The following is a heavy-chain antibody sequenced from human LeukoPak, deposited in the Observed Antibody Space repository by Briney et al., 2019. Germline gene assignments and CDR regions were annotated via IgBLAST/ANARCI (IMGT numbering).Heavy chain of an antibody. CDR3: ARGGIVHGDYTVQGLNYFDY. V-gene: IGHV1-2*04. CDR2: FNPNSGGT. J-gene: IGHJ4*02. Sequence: GASVKVSCKASGYTFTDYYMHWVRQAPGQGLEWMGWFNPNSGGTNYAQKFQGWVTMTRDTSSSTAYMELSRLTSDDTAVYYCARGGIVHGDYTVQGLNYFDYWGQGTLVTVSS. CDR1: GYTFTDYY. D-gene: IGHD4-17*01.